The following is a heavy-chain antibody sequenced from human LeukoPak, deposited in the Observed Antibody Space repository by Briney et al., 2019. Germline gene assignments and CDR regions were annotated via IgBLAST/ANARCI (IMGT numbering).Heavy chain of an antibody. CDR2: IYYSGST. J-gene: IGHJ4*02. Sequence: SETLSLTCTVSGGPISSSSYYWGWIRQPPGKGLEWIGSIYYSGSTYYNPSLKSRVTISVDTSKNQFSLKLSSVTAADTAVYYCARSAPGTVDYWGQGTLVTVSS. CDR3: ARSAPGTVDY. CDR1: GGPISSSSYY. D-gene: IGHD6-13*01. V-gene: IGHV4-39*01.